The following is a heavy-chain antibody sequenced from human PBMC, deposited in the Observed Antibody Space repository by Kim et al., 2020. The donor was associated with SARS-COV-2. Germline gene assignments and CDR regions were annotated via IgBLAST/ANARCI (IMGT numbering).Heavy chain of an antibody. V-gene: IGHV4-34*01. D-gene: IGHD3-16*01. CDR2: INHSGST. CDR3: ARGHAYYDYVWGSYTKNY. Sequence: SETLSLTCAVYGGSFSGYYWSWIRQPPGKGLEWIGEINHSGSTNYNPSLKSRVTISVDTSKNQFSLKLSSVTAADTAVYYCARGHAYYDYVWGSYTKNY. CDR1: GGSFSGYY. J-gene: IGHJ6*01.